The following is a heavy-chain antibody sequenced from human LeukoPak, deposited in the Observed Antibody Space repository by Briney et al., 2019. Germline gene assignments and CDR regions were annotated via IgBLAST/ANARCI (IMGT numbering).Heavy chain of an antibody. Sequence: PGGSLRLSCEASGSTFSTYWMSWVRQAPGKGLEWVAIIRQDGSERYYVDSVKGRFTISRDNAKNSLSLQMNSLRAEDTAVYYCARGYDDATDYFDYWGQGALVTVSS. J-gene: IGHJ4*02. CDR1: GSTFSTYW. CDR3: ARGYDDATDYFDY. CDR2: IRQDGSER. V-gene: IGHV3-7*01. D-gene: IGHD5-12*01.